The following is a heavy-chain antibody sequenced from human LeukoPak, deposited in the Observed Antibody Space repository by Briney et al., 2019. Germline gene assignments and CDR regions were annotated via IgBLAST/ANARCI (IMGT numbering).Heavy chain of an antibody. J-gene: IGHJ6*04. V-gene: IGHV3-15*01. CDR1: GVTFRNAW. CDR3: TTDRMYFSGSLWSANYKHYGMDV. Sequence: GGSLRLSCAASGVTFRNAWMSWVRQAPGKGLEWVGRIKSTTDGGTTDYAAPAKGRFTISRDDSKSILYLQMNSLKTEDTAVYYCTTDRMYFSGSLWSANYKHYGMDVWGKGTTVTVSS. CDR2: IKSTTDGGTT. D-gene: IGHD3-10*01.